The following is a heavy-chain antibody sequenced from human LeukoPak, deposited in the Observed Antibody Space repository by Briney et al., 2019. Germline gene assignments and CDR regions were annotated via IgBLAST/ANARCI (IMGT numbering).Heavy chain of an antibody. D-gene: IGHD4-23*01. V-gene: IGHV1-2*06. Sequence: ASVKVSCKAPGYTFTGYYIHWVRQAPGQGLEWMGRINPNSGGTNYAQNFQGRVTMTRDTSISTAYMELTRLRSDDTAVYYCAREKYDGKSWDSWGQGTLVTVSS. CDR1: GYTFTGYY. J-gene: IGHJ4*02. CDR3: AREKYDGKSWDS. CDR2: INPNSGGT.